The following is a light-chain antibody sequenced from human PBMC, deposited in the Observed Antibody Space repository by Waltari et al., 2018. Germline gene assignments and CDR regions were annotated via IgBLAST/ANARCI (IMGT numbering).Light chain of an antibody. J-gene: IGLJ3*02. CDR2: RTN. CDR1: PGEVTGGHH. CDR3: LLFFDNSRV. Sequence: QTVVTQEPSLTVSPAGTVTRTCASSPGEVTGGHHANWLQQRPGQPPSFLTFRTNDKHPPTPARFSGSLLGGKAALTLSEVQSEDEADYYCLLFFDNSRVFGGGTKLTVL. V-gene: IGLV7-43*01.